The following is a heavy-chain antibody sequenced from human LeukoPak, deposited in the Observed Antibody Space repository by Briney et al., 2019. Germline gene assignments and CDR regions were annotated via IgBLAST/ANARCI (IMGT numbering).Heavy chain of an antibody. J-gene: IGHJ4*02. Sequence: PSETLSLTCTVSGGSISSYYWSWIRQPPGKGLEWIGYIYYSGSTNYNPSLKSRVTISVDTSKNQFSLKLSSVTAADTAVYYCARDGYYYDSSGYYYTNFFDYWGQGTLVTVSS. CDR2: IYYSGST. CDR3: ARDGYYYDSSGYYYTNFFDY. V-gene: IGHV4-59*01. CDR1: GGSISSYY. D-gene: IGHD3-22*01.